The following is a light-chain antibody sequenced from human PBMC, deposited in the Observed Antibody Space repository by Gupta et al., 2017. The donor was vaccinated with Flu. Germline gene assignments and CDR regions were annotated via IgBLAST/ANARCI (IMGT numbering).Light chain of an antibody. CDR2: GAS. CDR3: QQYGSSPPLT. CDR1: QSVSNNF. Sequence: EMVLTQSPGTLSWSRGERATLSCRASQSVSNNFLAWYQQKPGQAPRLLIYGASIRAPGIPDRFSGSGSWTAFTLPISSLESEDFAVYYCQQYGSSPPLTFGQGSKVEV. J-gene: IGKJ1*01. V-gene: IGKV3-20*01.